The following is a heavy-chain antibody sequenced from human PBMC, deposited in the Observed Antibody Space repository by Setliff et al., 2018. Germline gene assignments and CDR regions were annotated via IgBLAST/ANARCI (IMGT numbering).Heavy chain of an antibody. CDR3: ARENQYSSGPIDY. J-gene: IGHJ4*02. CDR2: ISSSSSYI. Sequence: GGSLRLSCAASGFTFSSYSMSWVRQAPGKGLEWVSSISSSSSYIYYADSVKGRFTISRDNAKNSLYLQMSSLRAGDTAVYYCARENQYSSGPIDYWGQGTLVTV. CDR1: GFTFSSYS. V-gene: IGHV3-21*06. D-gene: IGHD6-19*01.